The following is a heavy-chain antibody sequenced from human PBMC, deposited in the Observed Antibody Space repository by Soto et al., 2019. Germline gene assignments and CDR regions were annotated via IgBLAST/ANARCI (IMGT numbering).Heavy chain of an antibody. Sequence: SVKVSCKAPGGTFSSYIISWVRQAPGQGLEWMGRIIPILGIANYAQKFQGRVTITADKSTSTAYMELSSLRSEDTAVYYCARSADYSSGWYHPGGYFDYWGQGTLVTVSS. CDR3: ARSADYSSGWYHPGGYFDY. CDR1: GGTFSSYI. V-gene: IGHV1-69*02. CDR2: IIPILGIA. D-gene: IGHD6-19*01. J-gene: IGHJ4*02.